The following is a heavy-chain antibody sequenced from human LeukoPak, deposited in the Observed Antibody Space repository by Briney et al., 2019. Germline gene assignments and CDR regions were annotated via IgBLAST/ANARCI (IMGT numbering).Heavy chain of an antibody. CDR2: IYPSGGT. J-gene: IGHJ5*02. V-gene: IGHV4-4*09. CDR1: GGPINNYY. D-gene: IGHD2-21*01. CDR3: ARRIVAGATNSHWFDP. Sequence: SETLSLTCTVSGGPINNYYWSRIRQPPGKGLEWIGYIYPSGGTNYNPSLMSRVSMSVDTSKNQFSLKVRSVTAADTAVYYCARRIVAGATNSHWFDPWGQGTLVTVSS.